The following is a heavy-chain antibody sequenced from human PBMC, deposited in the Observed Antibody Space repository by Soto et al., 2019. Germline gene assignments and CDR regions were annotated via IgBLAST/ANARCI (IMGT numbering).Heavy chain of an antibody. CDR2: IKQDGSEK. J-gene: IGHJ5*02. Sequence: EVQLVESGGGLVQPGGSLRLSCAASGFTFSSYWMSWVRQAPGKGLEWVANIKQDGSEKYYVDSVKGRFTISRDNAKNSLYLHMNSLRAEDTAVYYCARDLDSRDFWSGHFGGVWFDPWGQGTLVTVSS. CDR3: ARDLDSRDFWSGHFGGVWFDP. CDR1: GFTFSSYW. V-gene: IGHV3-7*01. D-gene: IGHD3-3*01.